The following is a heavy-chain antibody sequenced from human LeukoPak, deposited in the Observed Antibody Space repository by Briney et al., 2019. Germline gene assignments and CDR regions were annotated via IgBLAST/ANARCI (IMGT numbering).Heavy chain of an antibody. CDR1: GGSFSGYY. CDR2: INHSGST. D-gene: IGHD3-3*01. CDR3: ASRDFWSGYRV. V-gene: IGHV4-34*01. Sequence: SETLSLTCAVYGGSFSGYYWSWIRQPPGKGLEWIGEINHSGSTNYNPSLKSRVTISVDTSKNQFSLKLSSVTAADTAVYYCASRDFWSGYRVWGKGTTVTVSS. J-gene: IGHJ6*04.